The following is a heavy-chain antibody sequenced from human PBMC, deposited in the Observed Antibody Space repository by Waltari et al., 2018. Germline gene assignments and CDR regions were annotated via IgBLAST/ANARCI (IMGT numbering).Heavy chain of an antibody. J-gene: IGHJ4*02. Sequence: QVQLQESGPGLVKPSETLSLTCTVSGGSISDFYWSWIRQPAGKGLEWIGRIHTGGRTAYNPSLKSRVTMSVDTSKNQFSLKLNSVTVADTAVYYCARVVYGGIIGDYFDYWGQGTLVTVSS. CDR2: IHTGGRT. CDR3: ARVVYGGIIGDYFDY. CDR1: GGSISDFY. D-gene: IGHD4-17*01. V-gene: IGHV4-4*07.